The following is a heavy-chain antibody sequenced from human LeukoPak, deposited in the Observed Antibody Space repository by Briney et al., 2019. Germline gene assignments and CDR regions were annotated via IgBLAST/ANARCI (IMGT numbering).Heavy chain of an antibody. CDR1: GGSISSSSYY. D-gene: IGHD6-13*01. CDR3: ARVVAAAGTYY. J-gene: IGHJ4*02. CDR2: ICYSGST. Sequence: PSETLSLTCTVSGGSISSSSYYWGWIRQPPGKGLEWIGSICYSGSTYYNPSLKSRVTISVDTSKNQFSLKLSSVTAADTAVYYCARVVAAAGTYYWGQGTLVTVSS. V-gene: IGHV4-39*07.